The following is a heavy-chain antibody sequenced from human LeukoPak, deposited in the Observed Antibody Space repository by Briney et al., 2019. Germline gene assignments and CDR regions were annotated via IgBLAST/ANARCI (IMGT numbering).Heavy chain of an antibody. J-gene: IGHJ4*02. Sequence: SETLSLTCTVSGGSISSSSYYWGWIRQPPGKGLEWIGSIYYSGSTYYNPSLKSRVTISVDTSKNQFSLKLSSVTAADTAVYYCAREGYCSSTSCYTPLDYGGQGTLVTVSS. V-gene: IGHV4-39*07. D-gene: IGHD2-2*02. CDR1: GGSISSSSYY. CDR2: IYYSGST. CDR3: AREGYCSSTSCYTPLDY.